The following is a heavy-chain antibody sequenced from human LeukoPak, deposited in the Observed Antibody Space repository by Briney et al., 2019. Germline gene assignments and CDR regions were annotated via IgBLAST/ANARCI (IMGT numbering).Heavy chain of an antibody. Sequence: SETLSLTCTVSGGSISSSSYYWGWIRQPPGKGLEWIGSIYYSGSTYYNPSLKSRVTISVDTSKNQFSLKLSSVTAADSAVYYCARHRAVSVVGDFYFDYWGQGTLVTVSS. CDR2: IYYSGST. CDR1: GGSISSSSYY. D-gene: IGHD2-21*01. CDR3: ARHRAVSVVGDFYFDY. V-gene: IGHV4-39*01. J-gene: IGHJ4*02.